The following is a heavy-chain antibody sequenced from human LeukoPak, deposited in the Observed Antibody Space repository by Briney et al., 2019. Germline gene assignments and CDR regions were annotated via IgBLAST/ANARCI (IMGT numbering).Heavy chain of an antibody. Sequence: PSETLSLTCTVSGGSISSYYWSWIRQPPGKGLEWIGYIYYSGNTNYNPSLKSRVTISVDTSKNQFSLQLSSVTAADTAVYYCASLKYSGSHYWFDYWGQGTLVTVSS. CDR1: GGSISSYY. CDR3: ASLKYSGSHYWFDY. D-gene: IGHD1-26*01. V-gene: IGHV4-59*01. CDR2: IYYSGNT. J-gene: IGHJ4*02.